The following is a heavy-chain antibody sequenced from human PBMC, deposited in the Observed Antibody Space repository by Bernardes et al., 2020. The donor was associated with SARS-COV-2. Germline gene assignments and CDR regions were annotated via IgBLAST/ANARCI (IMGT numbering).Heavy chain of an antibody. V-gene: IGHV3-30-3*01. CDR1: GFTFSSYA. Sequence: GGSLRLSCAASGFTFSSYAMHWVRQAPGKGLEWVAVISYDGSNKYYADSVKGRFTISRDNSKNTLYLQMNSLRAEDTAVYYCARDQNWGSYWYWYFDLWGRGTLVTVSS. CDR2: ISYDGSNK. J-gene: IGHJ2*01. D-gene: IGHD7-27*01. CDR3: ARDQNWGSYWYWYFDL.